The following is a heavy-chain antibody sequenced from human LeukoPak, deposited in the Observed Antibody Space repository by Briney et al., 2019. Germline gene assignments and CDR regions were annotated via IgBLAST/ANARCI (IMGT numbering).Heavy chain of an antibody. Sequence: WDTLPLPCAVSDGPISIRNYYWAWIRQPPGRGLEWFGINYNSGRTYYNPYLKSRVTITVDTSKSQFSLKLSSVTAADTAVYYCACIVGATTPDYWGQGTLVTVSS. CDR1: DGPISIRNYY. J-gene: IGHJ4*02. V-gene: IGHV4-39*01. CDR2: NYNSGRT. D-gene: IGHD1-26*01. CDR3: ACIVGATTPDY.